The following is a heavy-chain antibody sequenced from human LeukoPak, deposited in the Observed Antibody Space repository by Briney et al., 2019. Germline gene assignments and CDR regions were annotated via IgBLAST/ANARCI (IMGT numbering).Heavy chain of an antibody. Sequence: GASVKVSCKASGYTFTGCYMHWVRQTPGQGLEWMGWINPNSGGTNYAQKFQGRVTMTRDTSISTAYMELSRLRSDDTAVYYCAREARRYSGYDLGHWGQGTLVTVSS. CDR2: INPNSGGT. CDR1: GYTFTGCY. V-gene: IGHV1-2*02. CDR3: AREARRYSGYDLGH. D-gene: IGHD5-12*01. J-gene: IGHJ4*02.